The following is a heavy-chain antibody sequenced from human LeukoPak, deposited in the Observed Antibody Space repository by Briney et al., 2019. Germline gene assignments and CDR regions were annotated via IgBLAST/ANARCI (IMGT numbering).Heavy chain of an antibody. V-gene: IGHV1-2*02. CDR2: INPNSGGT. Sequence: ASVKVSCKASGYTFTGYYMHWVRQAPGQGLEWMGWINPNSGGTNYAQNFQGRVTMTRDTSISTAYMDLSRLRSDDTAVYYCARVDCSSTSCYQSHYYYYYAMDVWGQGTTVTVSS. CDR1: GYTFTGYY. CDR3: ARVDCSSTSCYQSHYYYYYAMDV. D-gene: IGHD2-2*01. J-gene: IGHJ6*02.